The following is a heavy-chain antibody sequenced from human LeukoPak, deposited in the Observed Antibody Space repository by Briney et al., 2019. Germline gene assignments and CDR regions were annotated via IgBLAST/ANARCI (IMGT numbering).Heavy chain of an antibody. J-gene: IGHJ5*02. CDR2: INHSGGT. D-gene: IGHD5/OR15-5a*01. CDR3: ARMQSTNWFDP. V-gene: IGHV4-34*01. Sequence: PSETLSLTCAVYGGSFSGYYWSWIRQPPGKGLEWIGEINHSGGTNYNPSLKSRVTISVDTSKNQFSLKLSSVTAADTAVYYCARMQSTNWFDPWGQGTLVTVSS. CDR1: GGSFSGYY.